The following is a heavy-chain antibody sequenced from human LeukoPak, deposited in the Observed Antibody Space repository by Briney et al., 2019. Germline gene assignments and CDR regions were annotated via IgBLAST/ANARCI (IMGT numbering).Heavy chain of an antibody. CDR2: MYPDDSDI. V-gene: IGHV5-51*01. Sequence: GESLKISCKSSGYSFSTYWIGWVRQMPGKGLEWMGLMYPDDSDIKYSPSFEGQVTFSADKSISTAYLQWSSLKASDTAMYYCARQRDIVATSLDYWGQGTLVTVSS. D-gene: IGHD5-12*01. J-gene: IGHJ4*02. CDR3: ARQRDIVATSLDY. CDR1: GYSFSTYW.